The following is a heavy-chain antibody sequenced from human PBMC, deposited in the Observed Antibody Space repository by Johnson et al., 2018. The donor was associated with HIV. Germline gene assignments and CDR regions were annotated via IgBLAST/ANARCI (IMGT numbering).Heavy chain of an antibody. CDR3: ASSLHYYDSSGYRGAFDI. J-gene: IGHJ3*02. V-gene: IGHV3-30*03. CDR2: ISFDGNLK. D-gene: IGHD3-22*01. Sequence: QEKLVESGGGVVQPGKSLTLSCVGSGLSFSNFGIHWVRQAPGKGPEWVAVISFDGNLKKYADSVKGRFTISRDNSKNTLYLQMNSLRAEDTALYYCASSLHYYDSSGYRGAFDIWGQGTMVTVSS. CDR1: GLSFSNFG.